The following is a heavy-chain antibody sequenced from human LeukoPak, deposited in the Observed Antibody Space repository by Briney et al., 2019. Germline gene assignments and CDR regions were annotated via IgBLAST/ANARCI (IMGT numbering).Heavy chain of an antibody. CDR3: ARDWLLGGYDFWASLHFSGYYYGNFDY. CDR1: GGSFCAYN. D-gene: IGHD3-22*01. V-gene: IGHV4-34*01. Sequence: PSETLSLTCAVYGGSFCAYNWSWIRQPPGKGLEWIGEINHSGSTNYNPSLKSRVTISLDTSKNQFSLKLSSVTAADTAVYYCARDWLLGGYDFWASLHFSGYYYGNFDYWGQGTLVTVSS. J-gene: IGHJ4*02. CDR2: INHSGST.